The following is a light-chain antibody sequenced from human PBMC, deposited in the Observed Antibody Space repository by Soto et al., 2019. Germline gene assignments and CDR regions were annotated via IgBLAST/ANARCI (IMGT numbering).Light chain of an antibody. CDR1: QSVSSSY. CDR2: GAS. CDR3: QQYGSSSWT. Sequence: EIVLTQSPGTLSLSPGERATLSCRARQSVSSSYLAWYQQKPGQAPRLLIYGASSRATDIPDRFSGSGSETDFPLTISRLEPEDLAVYYCQQYGSSSWTFGQGTKVEIK. J-gene: IGKJ1*01. V-gene: IGKV3-20*01.